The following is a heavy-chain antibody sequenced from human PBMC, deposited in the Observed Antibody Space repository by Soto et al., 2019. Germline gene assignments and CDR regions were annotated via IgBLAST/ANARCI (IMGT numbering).Heavy chain of an antibody. CDR2: IIPILGIA. Sequence: SVKVSCKASGGTFSSYTISWVRQAPGQGLEWMGRIIPILGIANYAQKFQGRVTITADKSTSTAYMELSSLRSEDTAVYYCARELSYCSGGSCYSGWFDPWGQGTLVTVSS. V-gene: IGHV1-69*04. J-gene: IGHJ5*02. CDR1: GGTFSSYT. CDR3: ARELSYCSGGSCYSGWFDP. D-gene: IGHD2-15*01.